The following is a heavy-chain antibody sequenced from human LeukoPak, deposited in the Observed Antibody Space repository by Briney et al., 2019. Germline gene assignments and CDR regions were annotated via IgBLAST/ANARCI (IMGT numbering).Heavy chain of an antibody. CDR2: TYYRSKCYT. D-gene: IGHD5-18*01. CDR1: GDSVSSKSTA. V-gene: IGHV6-1*01. CDR3: AKSGYGFGRDWFDP. Sequence: SQTLSLTCAISGDSVSSKSTAWNWIRQSPSRGLEWLGRTYYRSKCYTGYAVSVKGRITINPDTSKNQFSLQLNSATPEDTAVYYCAKSGYGFGRDWFDPWGLGTLVTVSS. J-gene: IGHJ5*02.